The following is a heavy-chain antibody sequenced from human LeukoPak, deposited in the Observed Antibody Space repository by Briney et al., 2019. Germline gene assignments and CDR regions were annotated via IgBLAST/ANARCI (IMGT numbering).Heavy chain of an antibody. D-gene: IGHD2-2*01. Sequence: PGGSLRLPCAASGFTFSSYAMSWVRQAPGKGLEWVSAISGSGGSTYYADSVKGRFTISRDNSKNTLYLQMTSLRAGDTAIYYCAKGYCRSASCSIDSWGQGTLVTVSS. CDR2: ISGSGGST. V-gene: IGHV3-23*01. J-gene: IGHJ4*02. CDR3: AKGYCRSASCSIDS. CDR1: GFTFSSYA.